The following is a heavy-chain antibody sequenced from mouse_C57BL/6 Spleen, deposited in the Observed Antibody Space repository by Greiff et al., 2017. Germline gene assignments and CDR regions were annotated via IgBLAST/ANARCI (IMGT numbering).Heavy chain of an antibody. CDR2: IHPNSGST. Sequence: QVQLQQPGAELVKPGASVKLSCKASGYTFTSYWMHWVKQRPGQGLEWIGRIHPNSGSTNYNEKFQSKATLTVDKSSTTAYMTLSSLTSEDSAVYYCARGNPWFAYWGQGTLVTVSA. J-gene: IGHJ3*01. CDR1: GYTFTSYW. CDR3: ARGNPWFAY. V-gene: IGHV1-64*01.